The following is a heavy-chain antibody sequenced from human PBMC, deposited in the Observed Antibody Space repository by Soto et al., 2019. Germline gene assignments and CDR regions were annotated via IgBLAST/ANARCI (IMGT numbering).Heavy chain of an antibody. CDR1: GFTFSSYG. D-gene: IGHD1-26*01. V-gene: IGHV3-33*06. CDR3: AKAYRGLYYYDMDV. Sequence: PGGSLRLSCAASGFTFSSYGMHWVRQAPGKGLEWVALIWYDGTNEYYADSVKGRFTISRDNSKNTLYLQMNSLRAEDTAVYYCAKAYRGLYYYDMDVWGQGTPVIVSS. CDR2: IWYDGTNE. J-gene: IGHJ6*02.